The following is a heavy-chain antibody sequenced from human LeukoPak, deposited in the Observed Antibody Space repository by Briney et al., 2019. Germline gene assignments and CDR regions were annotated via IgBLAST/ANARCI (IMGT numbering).Heavy chain of an antibody. CDR3: AKNSGILSNWFDP. V-gene: IGHV3-21*01. J-gene: IGHJ5*02. CDR2: ISRSSSYI. Sequence: GGSLRLSCAASGFIFSSYSMNWVRQAPGKGLEWVSSISRSSSYIYYADSVKGRFTISRDNSKNTLYLQMNSLRAEDTAVYYCAKNSGILSNWFDPWGQGTLVTVSS. D-gene: IGHD2-15*01. CDR1: GFIFSSYS.